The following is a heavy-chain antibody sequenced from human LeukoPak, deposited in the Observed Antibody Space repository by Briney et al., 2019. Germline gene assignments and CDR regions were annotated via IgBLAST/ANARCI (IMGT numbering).Heavy chain of an antibody. V-gene: IGHV3-23*01. CDR1: GFTFSSFA. J-gene: IGHJ4*02. D-gene: IGHD6-19*01. Sequence: AGGSLRLSCAASGFTFSSFAMSWVRQAPGEGLEWVSAITGSGGSTYYADSVKGRFTISRDNSKNTLYLQMNSLRAEDTAVYYCAKDRGIAVASTDFDCWGQGTLVTVSS. CDR3: AKDRGIAVASTDFDC. CDR2: ITGSGGST.